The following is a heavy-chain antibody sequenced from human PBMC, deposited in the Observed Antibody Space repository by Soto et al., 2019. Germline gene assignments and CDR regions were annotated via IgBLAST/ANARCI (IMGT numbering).Heavy chain of an antibody. CDR3: ARDGRYAPNWIHDY. Sequence: ASVKVCCKASGYTFTSYGISWVRQAPGQGLEWMGWISAYNGNTNYAQKLQGRVTMTTDTSTSTAYMELRSLRSDDTAVYYCARDGRYAPNWIHDYWGQGTLVTVSS. V-gene: IGHV1-18*01. J-gene: IGHJ4*02. CDR2: ISAYNGNT. D-gene: IGHD1-1*01. CDR1: GYTFTSYG.